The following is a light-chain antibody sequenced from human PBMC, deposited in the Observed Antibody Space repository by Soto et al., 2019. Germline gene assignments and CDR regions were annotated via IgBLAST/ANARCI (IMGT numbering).Light chain of an antibody. CDR3: QQFNSYLFT. V-gene: IGKV1-13*02. CDR1: QGISSA. Sequence: AIQLTQSPSSLSASVGDRVTITCRASQGISSALAWYQQKPGKAPKLLIYDASSLESGIPARFSGSGSGTDFTLTISSLQPEDFATYYCQQFNSYLFTFGQGTKLEIK. CDR2: DAS. J-gene: IGKJ2*01.